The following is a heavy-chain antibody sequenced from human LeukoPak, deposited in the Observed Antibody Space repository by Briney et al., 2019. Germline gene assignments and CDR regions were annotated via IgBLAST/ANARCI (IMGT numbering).Heavy chain of an antibody. Sequence: SETLSLTCTVSGGSISSSSYYWGWIRQPPGKGPEWIGNIYYSGNTYYNPSLKSRVTISADTSKNHFSLNLKSVTAADTAVYYCARDYGDYQFDYWGQGILVTVSS. CDR1: GGSISSSSYY. D-gene: IGHD4-17*01. J-gene: IGHJ4*02. V-gene: IGHV4-39*02. CDR2: IYYSGNT. CDR3: ARDYGDYQFDY.